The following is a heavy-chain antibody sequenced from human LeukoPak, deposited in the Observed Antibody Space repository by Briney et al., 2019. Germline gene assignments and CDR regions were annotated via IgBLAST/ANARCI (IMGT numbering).Heavy chain of an antibody. CDR2: ISYDGSNK. Sequence: GGSLRLSCAASGFTFSSYAMHWVRQAPGKGLEWVAVISYDGSNKYYADSVKGRFALSRDNSKNTLFLQMNSLRAEDTAVYYCARPRNWAYFDYWGQGTLVTVSS. V-gene: IGHV3-30*09. J-gene: IGHJ4*02. CDR3: ARPRNWAYFDY. CDR1: GFTFSSYA. D-gene: IGHD7-27*01.